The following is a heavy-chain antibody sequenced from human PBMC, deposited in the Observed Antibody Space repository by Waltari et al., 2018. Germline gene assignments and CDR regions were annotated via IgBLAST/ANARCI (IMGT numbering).Heavy chain of an antibody. V-gene: IGHV7-4-1*02. J-gene: IGHJ4*02. CDR3: ARGIQLWGRGSWYFDN. CDR1: GSIFTNYA. D-gene: IGHD3-16*01. CDR2: INTKTGNP. Sequence: QVQLVQSGSELKKPGASVRVSCKASGSIFTNYARNGVRQAPGQGLEWMGWINTKTGNPSYAQGFRGRFVFSLDTSVSTASLQISSLKAEDTAVYYCARGIQLWGRGSWYFDNWGQGTLVTVSS.